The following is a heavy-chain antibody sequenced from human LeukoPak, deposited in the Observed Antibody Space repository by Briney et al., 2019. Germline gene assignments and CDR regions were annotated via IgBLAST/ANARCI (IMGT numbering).Heavy chain of an antibody. CDR2: ISGSGSTT. J-gene: IGHJ4*02. CDR1: GFTFSNYA. D-gene: IGHD6-19*01. CDR3: AKAASGWHYFDY. V-gene: IGHV3-23*01. Sequence: GGSLRLSCAASGFTFSNYAMNWVRQAPGMGLEWVSAISGSGSTTYYADSVKGRFTFSRDNSKNTLYLQMNSLRAEDTAVYYCAKAASGWHYFDYWGQGTLVTASS.